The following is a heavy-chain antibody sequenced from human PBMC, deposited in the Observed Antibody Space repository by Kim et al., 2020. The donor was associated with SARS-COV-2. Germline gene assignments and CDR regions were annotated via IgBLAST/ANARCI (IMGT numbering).Heavy chain of an antibody. CDR2: ISGSGGST. CDR1: GFTFSSNA. D-gene: IGHD6-19*01. J-gene: IGHJ6*02. CDR3: ASSSGEQNFYYYGMDV. V-gene: IGHV3-23*01. Sequence: GGSLRLSCAASGFTFSSNAMTWLRQAPGKGLEWVSVISGSGGSTYYADSVKGRFTISRDNSKNTLFLQMNSLRAEDTAVYYCASSSGEQNFYYYGMDVWGQGTTVTVSS.